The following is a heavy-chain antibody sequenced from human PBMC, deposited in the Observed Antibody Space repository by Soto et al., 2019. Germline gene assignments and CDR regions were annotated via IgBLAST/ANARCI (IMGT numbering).Heavy chain of an antibody. CDR1: GGTFSSYA. V-gene: IGHV1-69*13. CDR2: IIPIFGTA. CDR3: ARDPSYCDFWSGHFDY. Sequence: SVKVSCKASGGTFSSYAISWVRQAPGQGLEWMGGIIPIFGTANYAQKFQGRVTITADESTSTAYMELSSLRSEDTAVYYCARDPSYCDFWSGHFDYWGQGTLVTVSS. D-gene: IGHD3-3*01. J-gene: IGHJ4*02.